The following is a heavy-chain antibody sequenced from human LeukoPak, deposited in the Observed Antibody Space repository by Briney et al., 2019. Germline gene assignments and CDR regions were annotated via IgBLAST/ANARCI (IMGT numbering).Heavy chain of an antibody. D-gene: IGHD3-22*01. Sequence: VASVKVSFTASGGTFSSYAISWVRQAPGQGLEWMGGIIPIFGTANYAQKFQGRVTITADESTSTAYMELSSLRSEDTAVYYCASLNYYDSSGYYTIDYWGQGTLVTVSS. V-gene: IGHV1-69*01. CDR2: IIPIFGTA. CDR1: GGTFSSYA. J-gene: IGHJ4*02. CDR3: ASLNYYDSSGYYTIDY.